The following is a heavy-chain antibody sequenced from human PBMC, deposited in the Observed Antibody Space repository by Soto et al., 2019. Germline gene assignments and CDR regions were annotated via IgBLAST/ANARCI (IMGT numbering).Heavy chain of an antibody. V-gene: IGHV4-39*01. CDR3: AALWFGEPPDYMDV. CDR1: GGSISSSSYY. D-gene: IGHD3-10*01. J-gene: IGHJ6*03. Sequence: QLQLQESGPGLVKPSETLSLTCTVSGGSISSSSYYWGWIRQPPGKELEWIGSIYYSGSTYYNPSLKSPGTMSVDTSKNQFSLRLRSVTAADTAVYYCAALWFGEPPDYMDVVGKVTTVTVSS. CDR2: IYYSGST.